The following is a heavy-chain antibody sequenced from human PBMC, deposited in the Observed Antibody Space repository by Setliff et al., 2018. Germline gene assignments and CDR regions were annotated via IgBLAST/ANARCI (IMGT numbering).Heavy chain of an antibody. Sequence: SETLSLTCTVSGGSVSSSGYYWGWIRQPPGKGLEWIGSIYHSGSTYYNPSLKSRVTISVDTSKNQFSLKLTSVTAADTAVYYCARHVFGSSTRFYNWFDPLGQGTLVTVSS. J-gene: IGHJ5*02. V-gene: IGHV4-39*01. D-gene: IGHD6-6*01. CDR3: ARHVFGSSTRFYNWFDP. CDR2: IYHSGST. CDR1: GGSVSSSGYY.